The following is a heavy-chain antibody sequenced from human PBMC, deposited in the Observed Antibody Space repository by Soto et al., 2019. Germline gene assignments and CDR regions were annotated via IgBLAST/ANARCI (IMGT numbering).Heavy chain of an antibody. V-gene: IGHV1-18*01. J-gene: IGHJ6*02. Sequence: KNPQASVKVSCKASGYTFTSYGISWVRQAPGQGLEWMGWISAYNGNTNYAQKLQGRVTMTTDTSTSTAYMELRSLRSDDTAVYYCAQTTVTHYYYYGMDVWGQGTTVTVSS. CDR3: AQTTVTHYYYYGMDV. CDR2: ISAYNGNT. D-gene: IGHD4-17*01. CDR1: GYTFTSYG.